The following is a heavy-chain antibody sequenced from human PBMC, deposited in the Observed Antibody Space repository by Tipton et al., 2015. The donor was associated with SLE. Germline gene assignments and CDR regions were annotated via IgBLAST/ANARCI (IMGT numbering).Heavy chain of an antibody. D-gene: IGHD4/OR15-4a*01. CDR3: ARGSSTIALGGEYFQH. CDR2: ITHSGST. Sequence: TLSLTCAVYGGSFSGYYWSWIRQPPGKGLEWIGEITHSGSTNYNPSLKSRVTISVDTSKNQFSLQLNSVTPEDTAVYYCARGSSTIALGGEYFQHWGQGTLVTVSS. J-gene: IGHJ1*01. CDR1: GGSFSGYY. V-gene: IGHV4-34*01.